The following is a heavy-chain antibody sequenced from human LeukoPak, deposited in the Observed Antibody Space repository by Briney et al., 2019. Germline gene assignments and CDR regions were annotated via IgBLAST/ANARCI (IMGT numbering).Heavy chain of an antibody. D-gene: IGHD3-3*01. CDR1: GFTFSSYW. CDR3: ARLRSLEWLRYYMDV. Sequence: GGSLRLSCAASGFTFSSYWMSWVRQAPGKGLEWVANIKQDGSEKYYVDSVKGRFTISRDNAKNSLYLQMNSLRAEDTAVYYCARLRSLEWLRYYMDVWGKGTTVTVSS. J-gene: IGHJ6*03. CDR2: IKQDGSEK. V-gene: IGHV3-7*01.